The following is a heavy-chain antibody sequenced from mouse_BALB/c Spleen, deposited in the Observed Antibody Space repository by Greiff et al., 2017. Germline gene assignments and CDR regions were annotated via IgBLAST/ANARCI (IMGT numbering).Heavy chain of an antibody. Sequence: VKLMESGPGLVQPSQSLSITCTVSGFSLTSYGVHWVRQSPGKGLEWLGVIWSGGSTDYNAAFISRLSISKDNSKSQVFFKMNSLQANDTAIYYCASTAFTTVVAGNYFDYWGQGTTLTVSS. CDR1: GFSLTSYG. V-gene: IGHV2-2*02. D-gene: IGHD1-1*01. J-gene: IGHJ2*01. CDR2: IWSGGST. CDR3: ASTAFTTVVAGNYFDY.